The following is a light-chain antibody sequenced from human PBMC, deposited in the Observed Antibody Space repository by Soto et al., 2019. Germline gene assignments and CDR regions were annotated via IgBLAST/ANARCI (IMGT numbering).Light chain of an antibody. J-gene: IGLJ1*01. CDR1: SSDVGGYNY. Sequence: QSALTQPPSASGSPGQLVTISCTGTSSDVGGYNYVSWYQQHPGKAPKLMIYEVSKRPSGVPDRFSGSKSGNTASLTVSGLQAEDEADYYCSSYAGSLDVFGTGTKVTVL. CDR3: SSYAGSLDV. CDR2: EVS. V-gene: IGLV2-8*01.